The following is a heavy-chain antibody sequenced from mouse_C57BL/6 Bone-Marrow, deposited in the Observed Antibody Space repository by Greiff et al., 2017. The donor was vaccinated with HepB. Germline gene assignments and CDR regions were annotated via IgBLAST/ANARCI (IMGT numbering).Heavy chain of an antibody. CDR2: INPNYGTT. V-gene: IGHV1-39*01. Sequence: EVQLQQSGPELVKPGASVKISCKASGYSFTDYKMNWVKQSNGKSLEWIGVINPNYGTTSYNQKFKGKATLTVDQSSSTAYMQLNSLTSEDSAVYYCARSPHYDSNRYWYFDVWGTGTTVTVSS. D-gene: IGHD2-5*01. CDR3: ARSPHYDSNRYWYFDV. CDR1: GYSFTDYK. J-gene: IGHJ1*03.